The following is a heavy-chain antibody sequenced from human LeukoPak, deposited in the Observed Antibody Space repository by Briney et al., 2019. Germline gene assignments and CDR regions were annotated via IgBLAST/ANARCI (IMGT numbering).Heavy chain of an antibody. V-gene: IGHV3-30*03. Sequence: GGSLRLSCAASGFTFSSYGMHWVRQAPGKGLEWVAVISYDGSNKYYADSVKGRFAISRDNSRNTLYLRVNWLRAEDTAMYFCARDREAYGDYYYYMDVWGKGTTVTVSS. CDR3: ARDREAYGDYYYYMDV. D-gene: IGHD4-17*01. J-gene: IGHJ6*03. CDR1: GFTFSSYG. CDR2: ISYDGSNK.